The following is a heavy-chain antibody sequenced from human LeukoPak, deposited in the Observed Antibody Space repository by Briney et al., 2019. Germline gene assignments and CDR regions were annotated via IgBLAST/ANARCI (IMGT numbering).Heavy chain of an antibody. D-gene: IGHD3-10*01. CDR1: GFTVSSHY. CDR3: ARGWGLRGIFDY. Sequence: GGSLRLSCAASGFTVSSHYVSWVRQGPGKGLEWVSVIDGGGSTYYADSVKGRFTISRDYSKNTLYLQMNSLRAEDTAVYYCARGWGLRGIFDYWGQGTLVTVSS. CDR2: IDGGGST. J-gene: IGHJ4*02. V-gene: IGHV3-53*01.